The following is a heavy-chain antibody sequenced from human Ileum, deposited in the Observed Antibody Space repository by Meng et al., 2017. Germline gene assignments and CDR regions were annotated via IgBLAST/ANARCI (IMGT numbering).Heavy chain of an antibody. J-gene: IGHJ4*02. D-gene: IGHD2/OR15-2a*01. CDR2: IYQVGST. CDR3: ASSTSGPELNY. CDR1: GGSISSSAYS. Sequence: HLQLQESGSGRGTSSQTLSLTCTVSGGSISSSAYSWTWIRQPPGKGLEWIGYIYQVGSTNYNPSLKSRVTIFVDTSKNQFSLKLTSVTAADTAVYYCASSTSGPELNYWGQGTLVTVSS. V-gene: IGHV4-30-2*01.